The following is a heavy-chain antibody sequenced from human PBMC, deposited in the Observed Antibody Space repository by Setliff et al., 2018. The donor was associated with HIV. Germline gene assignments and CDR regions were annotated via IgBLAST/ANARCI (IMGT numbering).Heavy chain of an antibody. V-gene: IGHV4-34*01. CDR3: ARGGGFWSGQLDY. D-gene: IGHD3-3*01. CDR1: GGSFSGYF. Sequence: SETLSLTCAVYGGSFSGYFWSWIRQSPGKGLNWLGEINHRGSTNYNPSMQSRVSISIDRSKNQFSLNLTSVTAADTAVYYCARGGGFWSGQLDYWGQGTLVTVSS. CDR2: INHRGST. J-gene: IGHJ4*02.